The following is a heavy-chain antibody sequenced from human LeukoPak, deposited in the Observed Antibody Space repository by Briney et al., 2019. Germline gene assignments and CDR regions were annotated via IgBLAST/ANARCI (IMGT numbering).Heavy chain of an antibody. Sequence: SETLSLTCTVSGGSISNYFWSWIRQPPGKGLEWIGYIFISGGTNYNPSLKSRVTMSEDRSKNQFSLELGSVTAADTAVYYCARLADTTVANYYLDYWGQGTLVTVSS. D-gene: IGHD1-26*01. V-gene: IGHV4-4*09. CDR2: IFISGGT. J-gene: IGHJ4*02. CDR1: GGSISNYF. CDR3: ARLADTTVANYYLDY.